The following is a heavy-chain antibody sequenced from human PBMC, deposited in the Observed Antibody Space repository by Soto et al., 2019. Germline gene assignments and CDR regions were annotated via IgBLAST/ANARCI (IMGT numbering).Heavy chain of an antibody. CDR1: GCTFSDSV. CDR2: MSGDGRT. CDR3: ARGRGEFDA. V-gene: IGHV3-23*01. D-gene: IGHD2-21*01. J-gene: IGHJ5*02. Sequence: GGSLILSWVGSGCTFSDSVMAWVRQAPGKGLEWLSVMSGDGRTRYALSVTGRFTISRDNSKNTLYLQMRSLRAADTAVYYCARGRGEFDAWGQGTPVTVSS.